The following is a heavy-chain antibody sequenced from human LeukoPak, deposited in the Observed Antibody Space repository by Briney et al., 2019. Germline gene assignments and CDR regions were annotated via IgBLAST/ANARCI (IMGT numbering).Heavy chain of an antibody. V-gene: IGHV1-8*01. Sequence: ASVKVSCKASGYTFTSYDINWVQQATGQGLEWMGWMNRNSGNTGYAQKFQGRVTMTRNTSISTAYMELSSLRSEDTAVYDCARGYPTDFWSGYRWGDAFDIWGQGTMVTVSS. CDR1: GYTFTSYD. D-gene: IGHD3-3*01. CDR2: MNRNSGNT. J-gene: IGHJ3*02. CDR3: ARGYPTDFWSGYRWGDAFDI.